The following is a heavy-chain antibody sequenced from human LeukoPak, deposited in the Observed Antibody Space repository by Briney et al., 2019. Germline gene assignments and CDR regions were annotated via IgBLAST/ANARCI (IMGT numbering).Heavy chain of an antibody. CDR1: GYTFTSYG. V-gene: IGHV1-18*01. J-gene: IGHJ4*02. CDR2: ISAYNGDT. D-gene: IGHD5-12*01. CDR3: ARASDIVPSVPEVF. Sequence: GASVRVSCKASGYTFTSYGFNWVRQAPGQRLEWVGWISAYNGDTSYAQKFQGRVIMTTDTSTTTAYMDLRSLRSDDTAIYYCARASDIVPSVPEVFWGQGTLVTVSS.